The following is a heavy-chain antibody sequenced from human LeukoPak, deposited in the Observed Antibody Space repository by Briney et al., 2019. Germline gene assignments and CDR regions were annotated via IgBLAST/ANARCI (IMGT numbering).Heavy chain of an antibody. J-gene: IGHJ4*02. V-gene: IGHV1-24*01. D-gene: IGHD5-18*01. CDR2: FDPGAGET. CDR1: GYTLSKLS. Sequence: ASVKVSCKVSGYTLSKLSMHWVRQAPGKGLEWMGGFDPGAGETIYAQRFQGRLTVTEDIFTDTANMELSSLRSGDTAVYYCATGIQLSPAASFYSDYWGQGTLVTVSP. CDR3: ATGIQLSPAASFYSDY.